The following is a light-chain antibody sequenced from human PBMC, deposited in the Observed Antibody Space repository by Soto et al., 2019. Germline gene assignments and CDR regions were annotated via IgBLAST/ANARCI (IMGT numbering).Light chain of an antibody. J-gene: IGLJ2*01. CDR3: SSYTTSSDVV. CDR1: SSDVGAYNY. CDR2: EVN. V-gene: IGLV2-14*03. Sequence: QSPLTQPASVSGSPGQSITISCTGTSSDVGAYNYVSWYQQHPGKAPKLIIFEVNNRPSGVSSRFSGSKSGNMASLTVSGLQAEDEADYYCSSYTTSSDVVFGGGTKVTVL.